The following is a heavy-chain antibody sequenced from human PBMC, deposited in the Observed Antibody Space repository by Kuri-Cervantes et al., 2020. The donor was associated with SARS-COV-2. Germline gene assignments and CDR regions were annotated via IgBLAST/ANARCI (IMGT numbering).Heavy chain of an antibody. Sequence: GESLKISCTASGFIFSDYYMTWIRQAPGKGLEWVSNIGPSGTTKYYADSVKGRFTISRDNAKNSLYLQMSSLRAEDTAVYYCARVGQWAAAGTFDYWGQGTLVTVSS. J-gene: IGHJ4*02. CDR2: IGPSGTTK. CDR3: ARVGQWAAAGTFDY. D-gene: IGHD6-13*01. CDR1: GFIFSDYY. V-gene: IGHV3-11*04.